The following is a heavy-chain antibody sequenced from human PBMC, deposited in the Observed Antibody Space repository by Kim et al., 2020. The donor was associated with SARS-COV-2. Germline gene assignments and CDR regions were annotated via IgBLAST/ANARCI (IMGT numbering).Heavy chain of an antibody. CDR3: AKGYGKYYG. V-gene: IGHV3-9*01. J-gene: IGHJ6*01. CDR1: GFIFGDYA. Sequence: GGSLRLSCAASGFIFGDYAMYWVRQAPGKGLEWVAGVSLNSGSIGYADSVKGRFTISRDNAKSSVYLQINSVRAEDTASYYCAKGYGKYYG. CDR2: VSLNSGSI. D-gene: IGHD3-16*01.